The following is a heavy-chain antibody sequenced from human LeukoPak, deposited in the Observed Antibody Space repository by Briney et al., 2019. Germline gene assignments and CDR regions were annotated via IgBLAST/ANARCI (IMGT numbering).Heavy chain of an antibody. D-gene: IGHD6-13*01. CDR2: TYSSGNT. V-gene: IGHV4-4*07. CDR1: GGSISSYY. Sequence: SETLSLTCSVSGGSISSYYWSWVRQPAGKGLQWIGRTYSSGNTNYNPSLKSRVTMSVDTSKNQFSLNLSSVTAADTAVYYCARWTSSSWYRFDYWGQGALVTVSS. J-gene: IGHJ4*02. CDR3: ARWTSSSWYRFDY.